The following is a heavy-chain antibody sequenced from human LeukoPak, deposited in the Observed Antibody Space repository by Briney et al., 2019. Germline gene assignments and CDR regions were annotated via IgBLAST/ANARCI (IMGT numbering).Heavy chain of an antibody. J-gene: IGHJ4*02. D-gene: IGHD2-2*01. Sequence: GGSLRLSCAASGSTSRSYGMHWVRQAPGKGLEWVAFIRYDGSNKYYADSVKGRFTISRDNSKNTLYLQMNSLRAEDTAVYYCAKDGIGHCSSTSCYAWAYFDYWGQGTLVTVSS. CDR2: IRYDGSNK. V-gene: IGHV3-30*02. CDR1: GSTSRSYG. CDR3: AKDGIGHCSSTSCYAWAYFDY.